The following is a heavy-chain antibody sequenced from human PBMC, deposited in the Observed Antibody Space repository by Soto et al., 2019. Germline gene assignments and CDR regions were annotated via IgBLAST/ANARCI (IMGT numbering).Heavy chain of an antibody. CDR2: IWFDGSKK. D-gene: IGHD2-2*01. J-gene: IGHJ6*02. CDR1: GFTFRSYG. Sequence: QMQLVESGGGVVQPGRSLRLSCAASGFTFRSYGIHRVRQAPGKGLEWVALIWFDGSKKYYVDSVKGRFAVSRDNSKNTPYLQMNSLRVEDTAVYYCARDRLVPYGYGMDVWGQGTTVTVSS. V-gene: IGHV3-33*01. CDR3: ARDRLVPYGYGMDV.